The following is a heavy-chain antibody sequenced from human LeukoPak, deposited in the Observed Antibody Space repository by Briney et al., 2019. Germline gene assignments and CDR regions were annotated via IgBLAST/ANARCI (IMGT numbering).Heavy chain of an antibody. CDR2: IYSGGDT. Sequence: PGGSLRLSCAASGLTFSDYYMSWIRQAPGKGLEWVSVIYSGGDTYYTDSVKGRFTISRDNSKNMIYLEMTSLKAEDTAVYYCAKERNLEIAVAGTIFDYWGQGTLVTVSS. D-gene: IGHD6-19*01. J-gene: IGHJ4*02. CDR1: GLTFSDYY. V-gene: IGHV3-66*01. CDR3: AKERNLEIAVAGTIFDY.